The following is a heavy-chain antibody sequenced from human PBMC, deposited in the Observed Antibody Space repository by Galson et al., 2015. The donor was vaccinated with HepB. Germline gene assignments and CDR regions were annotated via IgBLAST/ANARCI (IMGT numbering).Heavy chain of an antibody. J-gene: IGHJ6*03. CDR3: ARNKRYFDWLPVYYMDV. Sequence: SLRLSCAASGFTFSSYGMHWVRQAPGKGLEWVAVIWYDGSNKYYADSVKGRFTISRDNSKNTLYLQMNSLRAEDTAVYYCARNKRYFDWLPVYYMDVWGKGTTVTVSS. D-gene: IGHD3-9*01. CDR1: GFTFSSYG. V-gene: IGHV3-33*01. CDR2: IWYDGSNK.